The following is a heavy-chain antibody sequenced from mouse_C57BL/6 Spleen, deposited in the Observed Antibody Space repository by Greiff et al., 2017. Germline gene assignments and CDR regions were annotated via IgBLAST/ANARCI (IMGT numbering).Heavy chain of an antibody. V-gene: IGHV1-85*01. Sequence: QVQLQQSGPELVKPAASVKLSCKASGYTFTSYDLNWVKQRPGQGLEWIGWIYPRDGSTKYNEKLKGKAKLTVDTSSSTAYMELHRLTYETSAVYFGASPYDNSMDYWGQGTTVTVSS. CDR3: ASPYDNSMDY. CDR2: IYPRDGST. D-gene: IGHD2-10*02. J-gene: IGHJ2*01. CDR1: GYTFTSYD.